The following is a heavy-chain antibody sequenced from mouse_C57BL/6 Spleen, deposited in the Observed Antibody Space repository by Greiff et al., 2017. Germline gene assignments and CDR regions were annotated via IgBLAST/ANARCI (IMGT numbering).Heavy chain of an antibody. CDR2: ISGGGGNT. Sequence: EVKLMESGGGLVKPGGSLKLSCAASGFTFSSYTMSWVRQTPEKRLEWVATISGGGGNTYYPDSVKGRFTISSDNAKNTLYLQMSSLRSEDTALYYCARPFTTVVEGFAYWGQGTLVTVSA. CDR3: ARPFTTVVEGFAY. D-gene: IGHD1-1*01. V-gene: IGHV5-9*01. CDR1: GFTFSSYT. J-gene: IGHJ3*01.